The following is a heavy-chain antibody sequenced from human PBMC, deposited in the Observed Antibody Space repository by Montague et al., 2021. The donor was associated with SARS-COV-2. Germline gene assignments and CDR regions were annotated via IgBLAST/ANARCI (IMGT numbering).Heavy chain of an antibody. CDR2: IYYSGST. CDR1: GGSISSSSYY. CDR3: ARVGRQQLVRLSGMDV. V-gene: IGHV4-39*07. J-gene: IGHJ6*02. Sequence: SETLSLTCTVSGGSISSSSYYWGWIRQPPGKGLEWIGSIYYSGSTYYNPSLKSRATISVDTSKNQFSLKLSFVTAADTAVYYCARVGRQQLVRLSGMDVWGQGTTVTVSS. D-gene: IGHD6-13*01.